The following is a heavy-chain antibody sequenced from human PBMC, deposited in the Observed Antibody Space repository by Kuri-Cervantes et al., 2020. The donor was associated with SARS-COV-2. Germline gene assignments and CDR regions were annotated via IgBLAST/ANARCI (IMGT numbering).Heavy chain of an antibody. CDR2: INPTGGT. Sequence: ESLKISCAVYGGSLSDYYWGWIRQPPGKGLEWIGEINPTGGTNYNPSLKSRVTISIDTSKNQLSLKLTSVTAADTAVYYCARDQRRYRANDAPYDFWGQGTLVTVSS. V-gene: IGHV4-34*01. CDR1: GGSLSDYY. CDR3: ARDQRRYRANDAPYDF. D-gene: IGHD1-26*01. J-gene: IGHJ4*02.